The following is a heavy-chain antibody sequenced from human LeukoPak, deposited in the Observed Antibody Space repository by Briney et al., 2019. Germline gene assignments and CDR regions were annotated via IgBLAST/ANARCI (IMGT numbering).Heavy chain of an antibody. CDR1: GASISSYY. V-gene: IGHV4-59*06. D-gene: IGHD2-2*01. J-gene: IGHJ3*02. Sequence: SETLSLTCTVSGASISSYYWSWIRQPPGKGLEWIGYIYYSGSTYYNPSLKSRVTISVDTSKNQFSLKLSSVTAADTAVYYCAREPRGYQLLPNAFDIWGQGTMVTVSS. CDR3: AREPRGYQLLPNAFDI. CDR2: IYYSGST.